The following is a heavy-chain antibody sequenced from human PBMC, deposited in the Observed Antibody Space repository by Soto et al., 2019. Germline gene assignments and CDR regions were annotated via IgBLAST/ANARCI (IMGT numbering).Heavy chain of an antibody. CDR3: ARSDAVVPAAMFYYYGMDV. Sequence: SVKVSCKASGGTFSSYAISWVRQAPGQGLEWMGGIIPIFGTANYAQKFQGGVTITADKSTSTAYMELSSLRSEDTAVYDCARSDAVVPAAMFYYYGMDVWGQGTTVTVSS. CDR2: IIPIFGTA. D-gene: IGHD2-2*01. J-gene: IGHJ6*02. V-gene: IGHV1-69*06. CDR1: GGTFSSYA.